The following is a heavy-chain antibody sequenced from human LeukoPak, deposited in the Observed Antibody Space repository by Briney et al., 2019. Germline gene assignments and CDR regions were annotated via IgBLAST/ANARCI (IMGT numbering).Heavy chain of an antibody. J-gene: IGHJ3*01. CDR1: GGSFSGYY. CDR3: ARGEKWDLHAFDF. D-gene: IGHD1-26*01. CDR2: INYSGTT. V-gene: IGHV4-34*01. Sequence: SETLSLTCAVYGGSFSGYYWTWVRQPPGKGREWIGEINYSGTTTDNPSLKSRVTISIDTSKNQFSLKLTSMTAADTALYYCARGEKWDLHAFDFWGQGTMVTVAS.